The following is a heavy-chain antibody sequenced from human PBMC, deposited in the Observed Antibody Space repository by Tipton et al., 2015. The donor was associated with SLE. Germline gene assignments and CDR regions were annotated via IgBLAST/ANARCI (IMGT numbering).Heavy chain of an antibody. D-gene: IGHD3-10*01. V-gene: IGHV4-34*01. CDR2: SNPSGNT. CDR3: ARGAKERITLVRVRPYYFDY. Sequence: TLSLTCAVYGGPFSGYYWSWIRQPPGKGLEWIGESNPSGNTNYNPSLKSRVTIFVDMSKNQLSLRMTSVTAADSAVYFCARGAKERITLVRVRPYYFDYWGQGSLVTVSS. J-gene: IGHJ4*01. CDR1: GGPFSGYY.